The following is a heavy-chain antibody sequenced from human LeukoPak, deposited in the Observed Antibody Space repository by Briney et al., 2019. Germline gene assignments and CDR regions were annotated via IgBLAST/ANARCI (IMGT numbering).Heavy chain of an antibody. CDR3: ARDTVTTFRFRDYYYYGMDV. Sequence: GGSLRLSCAASGFTVSTNYMNWVRQAPGKGLEWVSVIYSGGSTYYADAVKGRFTISRDNSKNTLYLQMNSLRAEDTAVYYCARDTVTTFRFRDYYYYGMDVWGQGTTVTVSS. D-gene: IGHD4-17*01. CDR2: IYSGGST. J-gene: IGHJ6*02. V-gene: IGHV3-53*01. CDR1: GFTVSTNY.